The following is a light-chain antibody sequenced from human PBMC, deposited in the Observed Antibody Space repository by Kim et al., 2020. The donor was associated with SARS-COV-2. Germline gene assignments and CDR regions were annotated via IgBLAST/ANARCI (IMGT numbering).Light chain of an antibody. CDR1: QSISNW. V-gene: IGKV1-5*01. J-gene: IGKJ1*01. CDR3: QYYSNYVWT. Sequence: IHMTQSPSSLSASVGDRVTITCRASQSISNWLAWYQQRPGKTPKLLIYDASTLESGVPSRFSGSGSGTEFTLTISSLQPDDFATYYCQYYSNYVWTFGQGTKVEIK. CDR2: DAS.